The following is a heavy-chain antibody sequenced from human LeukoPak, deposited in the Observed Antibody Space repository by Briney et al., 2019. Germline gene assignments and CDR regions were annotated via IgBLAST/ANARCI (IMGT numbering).Heavy chain of an antibody. CDR1: GFSFSIYS. D-gene: IGHD2-15*01. V-gene: IGHV3-48*04. Sequence: GGSLRLSCAASGFSFSIYSLNWVRQAPGKGLEWVSYISHTGSTMSYADSVKGRFTISRDNAKNSLYLQMNSLRAEDTALYYCAKGPYCSGGSCYSGFDYWGQGTLVTVSS. CDR2: ISHTGSTM. J-gene: IGHJ4*02. CDR3: AKGPYCSGGSCYSGFDY.